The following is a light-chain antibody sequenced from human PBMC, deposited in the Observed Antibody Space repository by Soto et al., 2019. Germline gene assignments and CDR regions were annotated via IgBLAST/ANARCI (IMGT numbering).Light chain of an antibody. CDR2: AAS. J-gene: IGKJ4*01. CDR3: QQLNSYPLT. Sequence: DIQLTQSPSFLSASVGDRVTIAFRASQGISSYLAWYQQKPGKAPKLLIYAASTLQGGVPSRFSGSGSGTEFTLTISSLQPEDFATYYCQQLNSYPLTFGGGTKVDIK. CDR1: QGISSY. V-gene: IGKV1-9*01.